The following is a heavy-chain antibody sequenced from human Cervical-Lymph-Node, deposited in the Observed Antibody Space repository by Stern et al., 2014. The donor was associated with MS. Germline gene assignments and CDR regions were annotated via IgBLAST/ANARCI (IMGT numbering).Heavy chain of an antibody. V-gene: IGHV1-69*06. D-gene: IGHD4-17*01. CDR1: GGTFTSFS. CDR2: IIPIFDTP. Sequence: VQLVQSGAEVKKPGSSVKVSCKASGGTFTSFSINWVRQVPGPSLEWMVGIIPIFDTPNSATKFQGRFTITADSSTSTVYMALNSLRSDDTAVYYCVLPSTVTTAAFDVWGRGTMVTVSS. CDR3: VLPSTVTTAAFDV. J-gene: IGHJ3*01.